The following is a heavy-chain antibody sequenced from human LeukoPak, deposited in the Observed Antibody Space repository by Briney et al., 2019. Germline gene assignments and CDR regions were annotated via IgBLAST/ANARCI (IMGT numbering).Heavy chain of an antibody. CDR2: IWYDGGNK. CDR1: GFNFSSYG. CDR3: ARDSDILASVLDY. J-gene: IGHJ4*02. Sequence: GGSLRLSCAASGFNFSSYGMHWVRQAPGKGLEWVAVIWYDGGNKYYADSVKGRFTISRDNSKNTLYLQMTTLRAEDTAVYYCARDSDILASVLDYWGQGALVTVSS. D-gene: IGHD3-3*02. V-gene: IGHV3-33*01.